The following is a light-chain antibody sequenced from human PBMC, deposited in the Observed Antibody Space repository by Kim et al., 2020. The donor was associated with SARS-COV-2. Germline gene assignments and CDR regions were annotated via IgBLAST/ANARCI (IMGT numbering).Light chain of an antibody. V-gene: IGLV6-57*03. CDR2: EDN. J-gene: IGLJ3*02. CDR3: QSYDSSTNWV. Sequence: TVTIAWSRSSGSIASNYVQWYQQRPGSGPTTVIYEDNQRPAGVPERFSGSIDSSSNSASLTISGLKTEDEADYYCQSYDSSTNWVFGGGTQLTVL. CDR1: SGSIASNY.